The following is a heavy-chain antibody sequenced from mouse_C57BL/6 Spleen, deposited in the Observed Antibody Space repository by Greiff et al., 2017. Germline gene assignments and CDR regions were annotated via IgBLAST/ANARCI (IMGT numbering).Heavy chain of an antibody. V-gene: IGHV1-82*01. J-gene: IGHJ4*01. Sequence: QVQLKESGPELVKPGASVKISCKASGYAFSSSWMNWVKQRPGKGLEWIGRIYPGDGDTNYNGKFKGKATLTADKSSSTAYMQLSSLTSEDSAVYFCARRVTDYAMDYWGQGTSVTVSS. CDR2: IYPGDGDT. CDR3: ARRVTDYAMDY. D-gene: IGHD2-2*01. CDR1: GYAFSSSW.